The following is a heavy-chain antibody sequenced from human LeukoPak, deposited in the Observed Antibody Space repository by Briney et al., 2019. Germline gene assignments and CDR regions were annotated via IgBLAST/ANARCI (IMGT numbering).Heavy chain of an antibody. Sequence: GGSLRLSCAASVVTFSSDGMSWVRQAPGKGLEWVSSITGIGGRAYYADSVKGRFTISRDNSKNTLYLQMNSLRAEDTAVYYCAKDLGSSWYCFDYWGQGTLVTVSS. CDR1: VVTFSSDG. CDR3: AKDLGSSWYCFDY. D-gene: IGHD6-13*01. CDR2: ITGIGGRA. V-gene: IGHV3-23*01. J-gene: IGHJ4*02.